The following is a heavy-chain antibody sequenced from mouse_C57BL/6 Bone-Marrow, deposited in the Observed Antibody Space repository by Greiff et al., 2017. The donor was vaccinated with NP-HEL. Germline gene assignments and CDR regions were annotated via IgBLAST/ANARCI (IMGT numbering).Heavy chain of an antibody. D-gene: IGHD4-1*01. Sequence: QVQLQQPGAELVKPGASVKLSCKASGYTFTSYWMHWVKQRPGQGLEWIGMIHPNSGSTNYNEKFKSKATLTVDKSSSTAYLQLSSLTSEDAAVYYGGRGLAGTAWFAYWGQGTLVTVSA. V-gene: IGHV1-64*01. CDR1: GYTFTSYW. J-gene: IGHJ3*01. CDR3: GRGLAGTAWFAY. CDR2: IHPNSGST.